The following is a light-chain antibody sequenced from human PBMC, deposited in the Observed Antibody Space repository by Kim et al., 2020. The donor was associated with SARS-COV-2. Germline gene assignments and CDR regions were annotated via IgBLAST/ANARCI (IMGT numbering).Light chain of an antibody. V-gene: IGKV3D-15*01. Sequence: EIVMTHSPATLSLSPGERATLSCRASQPIGTHLAWYQQKPGQAPRLLIYHAFTRATGIPARISGSGSGTEFTLTISSLQSEDFAVYYCQQYNDWPLTFGGGTKVDIK. CDR1: QPIGTH. CDR3: QQYNDWPLT. J-gene: IGKJ4*01. CDR2: HAF.